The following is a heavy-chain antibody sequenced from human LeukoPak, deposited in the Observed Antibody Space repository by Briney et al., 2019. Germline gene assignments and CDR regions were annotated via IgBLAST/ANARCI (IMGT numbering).Heavy chain of an antibody. V-gene: IGHV4-34*09. D-gene: IGHD4-17*01. J-gene: IGHJ4*02. CDR1: GGSFSGYY. CDR2: IYYSGST. CDR3: ARATYGDYCFDY. Sequence: PSETLSLTCAVYGGSFSGYYWSWIRQPPGKGLEWIGYIYYSGSTYYNPSLKSRVTISVDTSKNQFSLKLSSVTAADTAVYYCARATYGDYCFDYWGQGTLVTVSS.